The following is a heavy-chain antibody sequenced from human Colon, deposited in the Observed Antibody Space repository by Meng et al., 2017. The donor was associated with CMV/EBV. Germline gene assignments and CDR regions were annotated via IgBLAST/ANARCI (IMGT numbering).Heavy chain of an antibody. CDR2: ISHSGTT. Sequence: QEQPPAPGAGLVMPPPHLSLTRSVFCASISICNCWTWVRQPPGTGRERIGEISHSGTTNYNPSLKSRLTISVDKSKNQVSLNLSSVTAADTAVYFCAKFPLGYSLSPLVGLDPWGQGTLVTVSS. CDR1: CASISICNC. D-gene: IGHD5-18*01. CDR3: AKFPLGYSLSPLVGLDP. J-gene: IGHJ5*02. V-gene: IGHV4-4*01.